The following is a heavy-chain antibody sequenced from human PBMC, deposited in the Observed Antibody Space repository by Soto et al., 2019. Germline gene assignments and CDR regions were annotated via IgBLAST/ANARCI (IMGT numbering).Heavy chain of an antibody. CDR2: ISAYNDNT. CDR1: GYTFTNYG. D-gene: IGHD3-10*01. J-gene: IGHJ6*02. Sequence: QIQLVQSGAEVKKAGASVKVSCKASGYTFTNYGISWVRQALGQGLEWMGWISAYNDNTNYAQKFQGRVTLTTDTSTRTAYMELRSLPSDDTAVYYCAREGYCYGSGSYSPPRYYGMDVWGQGTTVTVFS. V-gene: IGHV1-18*01. CDR3: AREGYCYGSGSYSPPRYYGMDV.